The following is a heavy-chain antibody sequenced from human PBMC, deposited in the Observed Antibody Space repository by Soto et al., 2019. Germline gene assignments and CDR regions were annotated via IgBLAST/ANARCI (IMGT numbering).Heavy chain of an antibody. D-gene: IGHD2-15*01. CDR3: ATTTTGGGCSGRSCYSNPFRPPVTNPLFRYLDS. V-gene: IGHV3-23*01. CDR1: GFTFSSYA. CDR2: ISGSGDST. Sequence: GGSLRLSCAASGFTFSSYAMSWVRQAPGKGLEWVSAISGSGDSTYYADSVKGRLTISRDNSKNTLYLQMNGLRAQDTAVYYCATTTTGGGCSGRSCYSNPFRPPVTNPLFRYLDSWGLGTLVTVSS. J-gene: IGHJ4*02.